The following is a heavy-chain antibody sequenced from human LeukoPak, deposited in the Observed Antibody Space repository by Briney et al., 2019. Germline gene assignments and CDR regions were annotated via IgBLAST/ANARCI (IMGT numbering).Heavy chain of an antibody. J-gene: IGHJ4*02. CDR3: AREVYGSGSSFDY. D-gene: IGHD3-10*01. CDR1: GFTFSRYE. CDR2: ISSSGSTI. Sequence: PGGSLRLSCAASGFTFSRYEMNWVRQAPGKGLEWVSYISSSGSTIYYADSVKGRFTISRGNAKNSLYLQMNSLRAEDTAVYYCAREVYGSGSSFDYWGQGTLVTVSS. V-gene: IGHV3-48*03.